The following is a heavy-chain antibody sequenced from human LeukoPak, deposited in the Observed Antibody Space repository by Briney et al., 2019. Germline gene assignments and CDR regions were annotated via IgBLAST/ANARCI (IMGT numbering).Heavy chain of an antibody. CDR1: GFTFSSYW. Sequence: GSLRLSCAASGFTFSSYWMHWVRQPPGKGLVWVSRINGDGSSTRYADSVKGRFTVSRDNAKNSLYLQMNSLRAEDTTVYYCARASSGWFRSGMDVWGQGTTVTVSS. J-gene: IGHJ6*02. V-gene: IGHV3-74*01. CDR3: ARASSGWFRSGMDV. D-gene: IGHD6-19*01. CDR2: INGDGSST.